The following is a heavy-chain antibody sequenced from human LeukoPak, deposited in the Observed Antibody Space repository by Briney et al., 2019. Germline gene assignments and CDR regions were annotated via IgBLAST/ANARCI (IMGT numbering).Heavy chain of an antibody. CDR3: AKWATYYYDSSGYYGGSYFDY. J-gene: IGHJ4*02. V-gene: IGHV3-23*01. CDR1: GFTFSSYA. CDR2: ISGRGGST. Sequence: VQPGGSLRLSCAASGFTFSSYAMSWVRQAPGKGLEWVSAISGRGGSTYYADSVKGRFTISRDNSKNTLYLQMNSLRAEDTAVYYCAKWATYYYDSSGYYGGSYFDYWGQGTLVTVSS. D-gene: IGHD3-22*01.